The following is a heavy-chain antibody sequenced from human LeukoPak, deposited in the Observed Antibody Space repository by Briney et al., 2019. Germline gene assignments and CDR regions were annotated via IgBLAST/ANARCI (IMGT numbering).Heavy chain of an antibody. CDR1: GGSISSYS. D-gene: IGHD3/OR15-3a*01. V-gene: IGHV4-39*07. CDR2: IHYSGST. J-gene: IGHJ4*02. CDR3: ARDPDFWTGYYYFDF. Sequence: SETLSLTCTVSGGSISSYSWGWIRQPPGKGLEWIGNIHYSGSTYYNPSLKSRVTISVDTSKNQFSLKLSSVTAADTAVYYCARDPDFWTGYYYFDFWGQGTLVTVSS.